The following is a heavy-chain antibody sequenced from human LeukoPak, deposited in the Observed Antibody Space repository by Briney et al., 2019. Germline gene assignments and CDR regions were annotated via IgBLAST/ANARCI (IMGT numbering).Heavy chain of an antibody. Sequence: PGGSLRLSCVASGFTFSGSAMHWVRQASGKGLEWVGRIRNKANTYATTYAASMKGRFTISRDDSKNTAYLQMNGLKTEDTAVYYCTRLGGGGYDSGLGWGQGTVVTVSS. CDR3: TRLGGGGYDSGLG. CDR2: IRNKANTYAT. J-gene: IGHJ4*02. CDR1: GFTFSGSA. V-gene: IGHV3-73*01. D-gene: IGHD5-12*01.